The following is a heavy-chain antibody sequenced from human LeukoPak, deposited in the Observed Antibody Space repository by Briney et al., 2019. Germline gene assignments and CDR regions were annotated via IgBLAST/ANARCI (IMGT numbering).Heavy chain of an antibody. CDR2: ISSSGSTI. D-gene: IGHD6-13*01. V-gene: IGHV3-48*03. J-gene: IGHJ4*02. CDR1: GFTFSTYE. CDR3: AREKQQLEDYFDY. Sequence: GGSLRLSCAASGFTFSTYEMNWVRQAPGRGLEWVSYISSSGSTIFYADSVKGRFTISRANAKNSLHLQMNSLRAEDTAVYYCAREKQQLEDYFDYWGQGTLVTVSS.